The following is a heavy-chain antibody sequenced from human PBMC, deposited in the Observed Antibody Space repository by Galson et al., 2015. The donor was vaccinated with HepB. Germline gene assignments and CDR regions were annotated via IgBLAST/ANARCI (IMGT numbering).Heavy chain of an antibody. CDR2: IITHNVNT. CDR1: TFTSYG. CDR3: ARVDSGMYQLLGFYYYMDV. V-gene: IGHV1-18*01. J-gene: IGHJ6*03. D-gene: IGHD2-2*01. Sequence: TFTSYGISWVRQAPGQGLEWMGWIITHNVNTNYAQKFQGRVTMTTDTSTSTAYMEPRNLTSDDTAVYYCARVDSGMYQLLGFYYYMDVWGKGATVTVSS.